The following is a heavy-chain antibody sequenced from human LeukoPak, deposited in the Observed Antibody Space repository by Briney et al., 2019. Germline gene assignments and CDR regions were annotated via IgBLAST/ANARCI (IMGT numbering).Heavy chain of an antibody. CDR1: GFTFSSYW. J-gene: IGHJ4*02. CDR3: ARAIAVAGTDH. CDR2: INSDGYSI. Sequence: GGSLRLSCAASGFTFSSYWMHRVRQAPGKGLVWVSRINSDGYSISYADSVKGRFTISRDNAKKMLYLQMNSLRAEDTAVYYCARAIAVAGTDHWGQGTLVTVSS. V-gene: IGHV3-74*01. D-gene: IGHD6-19*01.